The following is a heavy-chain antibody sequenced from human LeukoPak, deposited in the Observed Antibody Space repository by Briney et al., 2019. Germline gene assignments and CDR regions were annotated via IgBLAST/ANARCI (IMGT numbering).Heavy chain of an antibody. CDR1: GFTFSGYW. CDR3: VRGAVGTGVWFDP. J-gene: IGHJ5*02. D-gene: IGHD1-26*01. CDR2: INIDGATT. V-gene: IGHV3-74*01. Sequence: GGSLRLSCAASGFTFSGYWMHWVRQAPGKGLEWVSRINIDGATTNYADSVKGRFTISRDKAKNTLHLQMNSLRADDTAVYYCVRGAVGTGVWFDPWGQGTLVTVSS.